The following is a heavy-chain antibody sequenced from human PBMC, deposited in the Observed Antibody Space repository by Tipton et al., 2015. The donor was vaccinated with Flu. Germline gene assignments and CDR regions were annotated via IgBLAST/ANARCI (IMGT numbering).Heavy chain of an antibody. CDR3: ARGNIWGSYRSLPWD. Sequence: TLSLTCTVSGYSISSGYYWGWIRQPPGKGLEWIGSIYHSGSTYYNPSLKSRVTISVDTSKNQFSLKLRSVTAADTAVYYCARGNIWGSYRSLPWDWGQGTLVTVSS. D-gene: IGHD3-16*02. CDR1: GYSISSGYY. J-gene: IGHJ4*02. CDR2: IYHSGST. V-gene: IGHV4-38-2*02.